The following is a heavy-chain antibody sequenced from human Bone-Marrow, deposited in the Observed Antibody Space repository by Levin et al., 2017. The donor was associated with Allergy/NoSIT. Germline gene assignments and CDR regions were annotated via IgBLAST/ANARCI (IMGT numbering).Heavy chain of an antibody. D-gene: IGHD2-8*01. CDR3: APNPPGPTATHAFDI. V-gene: IGHV4-34*01. CDR1: DESFSGYF. Sequence: PSETLSLTCAVYDESFSGYFWSWIRQPPGKGLEWIGEINHSGSTNYNPSLKSRVTISVDTSKNQFSLKVNSVTAADTAVYYCAPNPPGPTATHAFDIWGQGTRVTVSS. J-gene: IGHJ3*02. CDR2: INHSGST.